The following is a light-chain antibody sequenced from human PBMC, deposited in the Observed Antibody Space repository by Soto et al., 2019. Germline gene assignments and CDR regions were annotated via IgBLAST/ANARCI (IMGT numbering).Light chain of an antibody. CDR1: QDITTY. CDR3: QQFDNLPIT. V-gene: IGKV1-33*01. Sequence: DIQMTQSRSSLSASVGDRVTFTCQASQDITTYLNWYQQKPGKAPKLLIFDASSLKTGVPSRFSGSGSGTHFTFVISSLQPEDVAMYYCQQFDNLPITFGQGTRLEIK. J-gene: IGKJ5*01. CDR2: DAS.